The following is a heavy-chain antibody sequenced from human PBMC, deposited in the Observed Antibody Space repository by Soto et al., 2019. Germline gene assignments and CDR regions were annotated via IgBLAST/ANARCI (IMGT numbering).Heavy chain of an antibody. Sequence: QVQLQESGPGLVKPSGTLSLTCAVSSGSISSSNWWNWVRQPPGKGLEWIGEIYHSGSTNYNPSLQSRVTISLDKSKTQFSLKLSSVTAAYTAAYYCARSYHYSMDVWGKGTTVTVSS. CDR1: SGSISSSNW. CDR3: ARSYHYSMDV. J-gene: IGHJ6*03. CDR2: IYHSGST. V-gene: IGHV4-4*02.